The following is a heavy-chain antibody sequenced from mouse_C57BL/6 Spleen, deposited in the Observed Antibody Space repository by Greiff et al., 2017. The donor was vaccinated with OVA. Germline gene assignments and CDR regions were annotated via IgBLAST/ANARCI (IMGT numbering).Heavy chain of an antibody. V-gene: IGHV1-59*01. J-gene: IGHJ4*01. CDR1: GYTFTSYW. CDR3: ARRGVRHAMDN. CDR2: IDPSDSYT. D-gene: IGHD2-14*01. Sequence: QVQLKQPGAELVRPGTSVKLSCKASGYTFTSYWMHWVKQRPGQGLEWIGVIDPSDSYTNYNQKFKGKATLTVDTSSSTAYMQLSSLTSEDSAAYYCARRGVRHAMDNRGQGTSVTVSS.